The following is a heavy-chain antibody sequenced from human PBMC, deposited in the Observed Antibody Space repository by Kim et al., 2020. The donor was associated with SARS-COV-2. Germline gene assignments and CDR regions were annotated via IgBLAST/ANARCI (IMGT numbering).Heavy chain of an antibody. D-gene: IGHD1-26*01. V-gene: IGHV4-39*01. CDR1: GGSISSSSYY. Sequence: SETLSLTCTVSGGSISSSSYYWGWIRQPPGKGLEWIGSIYYSGSTYYNPSLKSRVTISVDTSKNQFSLKLSSVTAADTAVYYCARPRSGSYYEFDPWGQGTLVTVSS. J-gene: IGHJ5*02. CDR2: IYYSGST. CDR3: ARPRSGSYYEFDP.